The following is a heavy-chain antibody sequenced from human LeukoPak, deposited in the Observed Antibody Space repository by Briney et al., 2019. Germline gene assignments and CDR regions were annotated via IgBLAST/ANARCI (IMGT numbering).Heavy chain of an antibody. V-gene: IGHV4-39*07. Sequence: SETLSLTCTVSGGSISSSSYYWGWIRQPPGKGLEWIGSIYYSGSTYYNPSLKSRVTISVDTSKNQFSLKLSSVTAADTAVYYCARQTELQGLGYWGQGTLVTVSS. J-gene: IGHJ4*02. CDR1: GGSISSSSYY. CDR3: ARQTELQGLGY. D-gene: IGHD1-26*01. CDR2: IYYSGST.